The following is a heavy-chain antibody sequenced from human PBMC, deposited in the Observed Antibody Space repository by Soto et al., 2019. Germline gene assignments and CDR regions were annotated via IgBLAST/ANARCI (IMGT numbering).Heavy chain of an antibody. CDR2: IYYSGST. CDR3: ARDRPLTAMVDRVPAFDI. Sequence: SETLSLTCTVSGGSISSGGYYWSWIRQHPGKGLEWIGYIYYSGSTYYNPSLKSRVTISVDTSKNQFSLKLSSVTAADTAVYYCARDRPLTAMVDRVPAFDIWGQGTMVTVSS. CDR1: GGSISSGGYY. J-gene: IGHJ3*02. D-gene: IGHD5-18*01. V-gene: IGHV4-31*03.